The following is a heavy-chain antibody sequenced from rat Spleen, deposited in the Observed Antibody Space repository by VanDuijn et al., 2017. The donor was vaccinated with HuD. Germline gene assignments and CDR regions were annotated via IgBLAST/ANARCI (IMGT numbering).Heavy chain of an antibody. CDR3: TRRKVITTLFDY. J-gene: IGHJ2*01. CDR2: ISYDGITT. V-gene: IGHV5-29*01. D-gene: IGHD1-12*02. Sequence: EVQLVESDGGLVQPGRSLKLSCAASGFTFSDYYMAWVRQAPTKGLEWVAAISYDGITTYYRDSVRGRFTISSDNAKTTLYLQMNSLRSEDTATYYCTRRKVITTLFDYWGQGVMVTVSS. CDR1: GFTFSDYY.